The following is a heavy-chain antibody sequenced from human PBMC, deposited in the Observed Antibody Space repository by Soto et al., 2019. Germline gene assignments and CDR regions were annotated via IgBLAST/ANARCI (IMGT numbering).Heavy chain of an antibody. D-gene: IGHD5-18*01. J-gene: IGHJ6*02. Sequence: QVQVVQSGAEVKKPGSSVKVSCKASGGTFSSYAISWVRQAPGQGLEWMGGIIPIFGTANYAQKLQGRVTITADESTSTAYMELSSLRSEDTAVYYCASDMARGYSYDYYYYGMDVWGQGTTVTVSS. CDR1: GGTFSSYA. V-gene: IGHV1-69*01. CDR2: IIPIFGTA. CDR3: ASDMARGYSYDYYYYGMDV.